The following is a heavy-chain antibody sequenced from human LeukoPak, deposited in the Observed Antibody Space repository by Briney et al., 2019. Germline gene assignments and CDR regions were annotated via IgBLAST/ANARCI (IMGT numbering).Heavy chain of an antibody. CDR1: GGSISTSSYY. CDR3: ARGQPNYYDSSGYLDY. J-gene: IGHJ4*02. D-gene: IGHD3-22*01. CDR2: IYYSGST. Sequence: SETLSLTCTVSGGSISTSSYYWGWIRQPPGKGLEWIGTIYYSGSTYYNPSLKSRVTISVDTSMNQFSLKLSSVTAADTAVYYCARGQPNYYDSSGYLDYWGQGTLVTVSS. V-gene: IGHV4-39*01.